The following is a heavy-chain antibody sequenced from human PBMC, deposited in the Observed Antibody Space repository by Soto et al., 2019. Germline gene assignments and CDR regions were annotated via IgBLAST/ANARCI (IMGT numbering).Heavy chain of an antibody. CDR3: ARVARITMVYYGMDV. V-gene: IGHV1-69*13. CDR1: GGTFSSYA. Sequence: GASVKVSCKASGGTFSSYAISWVRQAPGQGLEWMGGIIPIFGTANYAQKFQGRVTITADESTSTAYMELSSLRSEDTAVYYCARVARITMVYYGMDVWGQGTTVTVSS. J-gene: IGHJ6*02. D-gene: IGHD3-10*01. CDR2: IIPIFGTA.